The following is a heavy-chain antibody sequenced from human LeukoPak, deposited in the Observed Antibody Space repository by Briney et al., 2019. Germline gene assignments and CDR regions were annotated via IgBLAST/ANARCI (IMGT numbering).Heavy chain of an antibody. CDR2: ISYSVST. V-gene: IGHV4-31*03. CDR3: ARGPSYCDF. Sequence: SQTLSLTCTVSGGSISSDGFYWSWVRQHPGKGLEWIGYISYSVSTYYNPSLKSRVSVSLDTSKSQFSLKLTSVTAADTAVYFCARGPSYCDFWGQGTLVTVSS. CDR1: GGSISSDGFY. J-gene: IGHJ4*02.